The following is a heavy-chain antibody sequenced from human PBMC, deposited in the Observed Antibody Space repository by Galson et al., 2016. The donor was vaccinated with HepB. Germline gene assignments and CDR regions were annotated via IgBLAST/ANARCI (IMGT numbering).Heavy chain of an antibody. D-gene: IGHD3-9*01. J-gene: IGHJ3*02. Sequence: SLRLSCAASGFTFSSCSMNWVRQAPGKGLEWVSSISSSSSYIYYADSVKGRFTISRDNAKNSLYLQMNSLRAEDTAVYYCARALRYFDWSLTRKANAFDIWGQGTMVTVSS. CDR1: GFTFSSCS. CDR2: ISSSSSYI. CDR3: ARALRYFDWSLTRKANAFDI. V-gene: IGHV3-21*01.